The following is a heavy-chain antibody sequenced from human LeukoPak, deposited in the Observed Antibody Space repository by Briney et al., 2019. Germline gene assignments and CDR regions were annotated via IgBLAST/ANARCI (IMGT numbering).Heavy chain of an antibody. D-gene: IGHD2/OR15-2a*01. CDR1: GGSIRTYY. Sequence: PSETLSLTCTVSGGSIRTYYWSWIRQPPGKGPEWIGYIYTSGSTNYNPSLKSRVTMSLDTSENQFSLKLSSVTAADTAVYYCARGDFYRYYFDYWGQGTLVTVSS. J-gene: IGHJ4*02. V-gene: IGHV4-4*09. CDR2: IYTSGST. CDR3: ARGDFYRYYFDY.